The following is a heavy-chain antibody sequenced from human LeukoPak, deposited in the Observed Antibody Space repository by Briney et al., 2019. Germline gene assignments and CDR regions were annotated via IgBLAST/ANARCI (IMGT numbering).Heavy chain of an antibody. CDR2: INHSGST. CDR3: ARIGTGYSSSYYY. D-gene: IGHD6-13*01. CDR1: GGSFSGYY. V-gene: IGHV4-34*01. J-gene: IGHJ4*02. Sequence: SETLSLTCAVYGGSFSGYYWSWIRQPPGKGLEWIGEINHSGSTNYNPSLKSRVTISVDTSKNQFSLKLSSVTAADTAMYYCARIGTGYSSSYYYWGQGTLVTVSS.